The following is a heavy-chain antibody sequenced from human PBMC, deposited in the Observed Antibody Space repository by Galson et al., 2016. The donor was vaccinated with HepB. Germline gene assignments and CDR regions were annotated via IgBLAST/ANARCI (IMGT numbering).Heavy chain of an antibody. Sequence: SPRLSCAASGCSFNTYSMHWVRQAPGKGLEWVAAITSAGDKQYYTDSVRGRFTISRDNSNNMMYLQMNSLRPEDTSVYCCARDAMGRGSGSYSAFDYWGQGTLVAVSS. CDR3: ARDAMGRGSGSYSAFDY. D-gene: IGHD1-26*01. CDR1: GCSFNTYS. V-gene: IGHV3-30*04. CDR2: ITSAGDKQ. J-gene: IGHJ4*02.